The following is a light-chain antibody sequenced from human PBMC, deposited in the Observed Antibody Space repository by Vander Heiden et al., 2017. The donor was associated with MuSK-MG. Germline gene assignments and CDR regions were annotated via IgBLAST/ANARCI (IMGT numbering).Light chain of an antibody. Sequence: IVMTQSPATLSVSPGERATLSCRASQSVSSNLAWYQQKPGQAPRLLIYGASTRATGTPARSSGSGSGTEFTLTISSRQSEDFAVYYCQQHNNWPPITFGQGTRLEIK. CDR3: QQHNNWPPIT. V-gene: IGKV3-15*01. CDR1: QSVSSN. CDR2: GAS. J-gene: IGKJ5*01.